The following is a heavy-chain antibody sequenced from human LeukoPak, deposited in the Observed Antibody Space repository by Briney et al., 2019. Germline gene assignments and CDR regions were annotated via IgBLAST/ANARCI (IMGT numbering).Heavy chain of an antibody. CDR2: ISGSGGST. CDR1: GSTFSSYA. V-gene: IGHV3-23*01. CDR3: AGYHWSGDRPNAFDI. Sequence: PGGSLRLSCAASGSTFSSYAMRWVRQAPGKGLEWVSAISGSGGSTYYADSVKGRFTISRDNSKNTLCLQMNSLRAEDTAVYYCAGYHWSGDRPNAFDIWGQGTMVTVSS. D-gene: IGHD2-15*01. J-gene: IGHJ3*02.